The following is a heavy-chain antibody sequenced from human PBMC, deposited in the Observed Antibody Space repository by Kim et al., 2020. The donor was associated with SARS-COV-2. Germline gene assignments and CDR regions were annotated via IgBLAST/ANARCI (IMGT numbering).Heavy chain of an antibody. CDR3: ARQYFYNYFAA. Sequence: TDYNPSLRSRATLSVDTSQSQFSLRINSVLAADTAVYYCARQYFYNYFAAWGQGVLVTVSS. V-gene: IGHV4-39*07. D-gene: IGHD3-3*01. J-gene: IGHJ5*02. CDR2: T.